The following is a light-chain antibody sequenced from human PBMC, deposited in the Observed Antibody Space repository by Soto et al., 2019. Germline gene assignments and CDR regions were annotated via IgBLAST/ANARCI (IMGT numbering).Light chain of an antibody. CDR1: QNVNNL. CDR2: DVS. V-gene: IGKV1-5*01. Sequence: DIQLTQSASTLSASVGDRVTITCRASQNVNNLLAWYQQKAGKAPKLLIFDVSNLESGVPSRFSGSGSGTEFTLTISSLHFDDFATYYCQQYDYSRTFGQGTKVDIK. J-gene: IGKJ1*01. CDR3: QQYDYSRT.